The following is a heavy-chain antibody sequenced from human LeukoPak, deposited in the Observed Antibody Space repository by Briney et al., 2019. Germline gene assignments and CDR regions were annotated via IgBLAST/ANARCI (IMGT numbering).Heavy chain of an antibody. CDR1: GGSISSYY. V-gene: IGHV4-59*01. J-gene: IGHJ3*02. CDR3: ARGLGYGEYLVPFDI. CDR2: IYYSGST. D-gene: IGHD4-17*01. Sequence: SETLSLTCTVSGGSISSYYWSWIRQPPGKGLKWIGYIYYSGSTNYNPSLKRRVTISVDTSKNQFSLRLTSVTAADTAVYYCARGLGYGEYLVPFDIWGRGTMVTVSS.